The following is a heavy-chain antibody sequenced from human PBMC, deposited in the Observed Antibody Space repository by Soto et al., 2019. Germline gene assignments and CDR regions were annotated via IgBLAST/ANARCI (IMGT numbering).Heavy chain of an antibody. CDR2: IFTRDSET. CDR1: GHLFNNHW. D-gene: IGHD3-10*01. CDR3: ARGYFDSGHGYDL. Sequence: GESLKISCKGPGHLFNNHWIGWVRQTPGKGLEWMGLIFTRDSETKTSPSFQGHVSFSVDNSINTVYLQWTSLKTTDTGIYFCARGYFDSGHGYDLWGQGTLVTVSS. V-gene: IGHV5-51*01. J-gene: IGHJ5*02.